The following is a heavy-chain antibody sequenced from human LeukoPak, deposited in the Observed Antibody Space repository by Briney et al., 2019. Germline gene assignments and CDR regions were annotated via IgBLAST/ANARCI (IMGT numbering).Heavy chain of an antibody. CDR2: IWYDGSNK. CDR3: ARVGAFGELLDSGV. Sequence: PGGSLRLSCAASGFTFSSYGMHWVRQAPGKGLEWVAVIWYDGSNKYYADSVKGRFTISRDNSENTLYLQMNSLRAEDTAVYYCARVGAFGELLDSGVWGQGTLVTVSS. V-gene: IGHV3-33*01. D-gene: IGHD3-10*01. J-gene: IGHJ4*02. CDR1: GFTFSSYG.